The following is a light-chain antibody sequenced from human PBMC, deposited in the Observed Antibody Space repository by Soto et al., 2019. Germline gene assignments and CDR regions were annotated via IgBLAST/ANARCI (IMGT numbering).Light chain of an antibody. V-gene: IGLV2-11*01. Sequence: QSALIQPRSVSGSPGQSVTISCTGTSSDVGVYKYVSWYRQHPGKAPKLMIYDVITRPSGVPDRFSGSKSGNTASLTISGLQPADEADYHCCSYAGDTTFVFGSGTNVTVL. CDR3: CSYAGDTTFV. J-gene: IGLJ1*01. CDR1: SSDVGVYKY. CDR2: DVI.